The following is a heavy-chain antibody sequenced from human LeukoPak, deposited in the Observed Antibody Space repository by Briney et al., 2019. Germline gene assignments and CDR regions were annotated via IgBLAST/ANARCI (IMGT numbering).Heavy chain of an antibody. V-gene: IGHV3-30*03. CDR3: ARGQAGAAKGYYFDY. Sequence: GGSLRLSCAASGFTFSSYGMHWVRQAPCKGLEWVAVISYDGSNKYYADSVKGRFTISRDNSKNTLYLQMNSLRAEDTAVYYCARGQAGAAKGYYFDYWGQGTLVTVSS. D-gene: IGHD6-13*01. CDR1: GFTFSSYG. J-gene: IGHJ4*02. CDR2: ISYDGSNK.